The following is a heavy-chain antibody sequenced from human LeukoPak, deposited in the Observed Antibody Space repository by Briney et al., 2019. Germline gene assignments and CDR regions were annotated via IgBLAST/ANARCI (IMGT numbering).Heavy chain of an antibody. CDR2: IYHNGGA. V-gene: IGHV4-38-2*02. Sequence: SETLSLTCAVSGYSINNGYQWAWIRQSPGRGLERIGSIYHNGGAHYNPSLRSRVVISVDTSNNQFSLRLSSVTVADTAVYYCARDPRWLTPDCTSTSCYENYFDPWGRGTLVTVSS. J-gene: IGHJ5*02. D-gene: IGHD2-2*01. CDR1: GYSINNGYQ. CDR3: ARDPRWLTPDCTSTSCYENYFDP.